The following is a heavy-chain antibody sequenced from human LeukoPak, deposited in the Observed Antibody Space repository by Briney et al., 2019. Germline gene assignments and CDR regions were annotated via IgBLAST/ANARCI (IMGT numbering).Heavy chain of an antibody. J-gene: IGHJ4*02. CDR3: ARCSGSYYRGYYFDY. D-gene: IGHD1-26*01. CDR2: IYPGDSDT. Sequence: GESLKISCKGSGYSFTSYWIGWVRQMPGKGLEWMGIIYPGDSDTRYSPSFQRQGTISADKSISPAYLQWSSLKASDTAMYYCARCSGSYYRGYYFDYWGQGTLVTVSS. CDR1: GYSFTSYW. V-gene: IGHV5-51*01.